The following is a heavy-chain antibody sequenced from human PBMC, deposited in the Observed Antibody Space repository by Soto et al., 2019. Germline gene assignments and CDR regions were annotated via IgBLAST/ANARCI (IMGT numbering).Heavy chain of an antibody. J-gene: IGHJ4*02. D-gene: IGHD6-13*01. CDR3: ARGNRYSSSWYPRRYYFDY. CDR1: GGSISSGDYY. Sequence: KASETLSLTCTVSGGSISSGDYYWSWIRQPPGKGLEWIGYIYYSGSTYYNPSLKSRVTISVDTSKNQFSLKLSSVTAADTAVYYCARGNRYSSSWYPRRYYFDYWGQGTLVTVSS. V-gene: IGHV4-30-4*01. CDR2: IYYSGST.